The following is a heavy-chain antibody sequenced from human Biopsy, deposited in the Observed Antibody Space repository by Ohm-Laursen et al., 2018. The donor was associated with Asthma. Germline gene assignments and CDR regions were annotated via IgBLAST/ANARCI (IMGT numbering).Heavy chain of an antibody. CDR3: ARGQGRGIQLWSLDP. Sequence: TLSLTCTFSGGSINSDYWSWLRQSPGKGLEWIGYIHNSGNTNYNPSLKSRVTISLDPSKNHFSLRLSFVTAADTAVYFCARGQGRGIQLWSLDPWGQGILVTVSS. D-gene: IGHD5-18*01. CDR1: GGSINSDY. CDR2: IHNSGNT. J-gene: IGHJ5*02. V-gene: IGHV4-59*01.